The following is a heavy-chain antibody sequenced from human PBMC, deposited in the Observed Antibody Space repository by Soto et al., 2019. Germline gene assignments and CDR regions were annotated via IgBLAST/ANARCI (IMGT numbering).Heavy chain of an antibody. CDR2: ISYDGSNK. CDR1: GFTFSSYG. CDR3: AKGLGDIVVVPAAIHYFDY. D-gene: IGHD2-2*02. J-gene: IGHJ4*02. Sequence: GSLRLSCAASGFTFSSYGMHWVRQAPGKGLEWVAVISYDGSNKYYADSVKGRFTISRDNSKNTLYLQMNSLRAEDTAVYYCAKGLGDIVVVPAAIHYFDYWGQGTLVTVSS. V-gene: IGHV3-30*18.